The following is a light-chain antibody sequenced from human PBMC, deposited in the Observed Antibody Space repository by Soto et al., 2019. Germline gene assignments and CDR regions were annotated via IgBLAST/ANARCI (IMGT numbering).Light chain of an antibody. V-gene: IGKV3-15*01. Sequence: EIVMTQSPATLSVSPGARATLSCRASQSVSSNLAWYQQKPGQAPRLLIYGASTRATGIPARFSGSGSGTEFTLTISSLQSEDFAVYYCQQYNNWPPWTLGQGTKVEIK. CDR3: QQYNNWPPWT. CDR2: GAS. J-gene: IGKJ1*01. CDR1: QSVSSN.